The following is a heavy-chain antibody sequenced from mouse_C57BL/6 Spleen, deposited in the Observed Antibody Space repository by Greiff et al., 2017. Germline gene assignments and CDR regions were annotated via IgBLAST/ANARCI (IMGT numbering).Heavy chain of an antibody. J-gene: IGHJ3*01. D-gene: IGHD2-3*01. CDR3: AREGYSVIGFAY. CDR1: GYAFSSYW. CDR2: IYPGDGDT. Sequence: VQLQQSGAELVKPGASVKISCKASGYAFSSYWMNWVKQRPGKGLEWIGQIYPGDGDTNYNGKFKGKATLTADKTSSTAYMQLSSLTSEDSAVYFCAREGYSVIGFAYWGQGTLVTVSA. V-gene: IGHV1-80*01.